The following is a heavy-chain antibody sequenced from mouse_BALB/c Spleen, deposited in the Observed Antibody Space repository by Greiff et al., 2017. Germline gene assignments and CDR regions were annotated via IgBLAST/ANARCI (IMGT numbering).Heavy chain of an antibody. V-gene: IGHV14-4*02. CDR2: IDPENGDT. CDR1: GFNIKDYY. Sequence: EVKLMESGAELVRSGASVKLSCTASGFNIKDYYMHWVKQRPEQGLEWIGWIDPENGDTEYAPKFQGKATMTADTSSNTAYLQLSSLTSEDTAVYYCTQTARATAYWGQGTTLTVSS. D-gene: IGHD3-1*01. J-gene: IGHJ2*01. CDR3: TQTARATAY.